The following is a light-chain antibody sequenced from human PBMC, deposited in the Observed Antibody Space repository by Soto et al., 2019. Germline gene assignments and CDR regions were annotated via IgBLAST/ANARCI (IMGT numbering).Light chain of an antibody. J-gene: IGKJ1*01. V-gene: IGKV3-20*01. Sequence: EIVLTQSPGTLSLSPGERATLSCRASQSVSSSDLAWYQQKPGQAPRLLIYGASSRATGIPDRFSGSGSGTDFTLTISRLEPEGYAVYYCLRFGRSSWTFGEGTKGELK. CDR3: LRFGRSSWT. CDR1: QSVSSSD. CDR2: GAS.